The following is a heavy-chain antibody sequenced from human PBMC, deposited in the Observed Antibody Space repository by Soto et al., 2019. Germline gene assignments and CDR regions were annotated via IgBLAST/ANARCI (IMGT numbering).Heavy chain of an antibody. D-gene: IGHD3-22*01. V-gene: IGHV3-21*01. CDR1: GFTFSTYS. J-gene: IGHJ6*02. CDR3: ARYAHDYDSSGYFTGGLDV. Sequence: GGSLRLSCAVSGFTFSTYSVNWVRQAPGKGLEWVSSISSPTNDIHYADSMNGRFTISRDNANNSVHLQMNSLRAEDTAVYYCARYAHDYDSSGYFTGGLDVWGQGTTVTVSS. CDR2: ISSPTNDI.